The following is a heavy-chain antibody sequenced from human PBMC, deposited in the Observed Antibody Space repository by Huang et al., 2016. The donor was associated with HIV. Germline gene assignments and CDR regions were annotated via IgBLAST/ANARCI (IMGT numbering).Heavy chain of an antibody. J-gene: IGHJ6*03. CDR3: ARHREGPVAYYSGWGSHLNYMDV. CDR2: IYYKGST. Sequence: QLLLQESGPGLVKPEALALTCAVSGGSIRSSDYHWGWIRQPPGKGLEWIGSIYYKGSTNDSPSLKSRVTIAVDTSKNLFSLNLTSMTAADTAVYYGARHREGPVAYYSGWGSHLNYMDVWGRGRTVVVSS. CDR1: GGSIRSSDYH. D-gene: IGHD3-10*01. V-gene: IGHV4-39*01.